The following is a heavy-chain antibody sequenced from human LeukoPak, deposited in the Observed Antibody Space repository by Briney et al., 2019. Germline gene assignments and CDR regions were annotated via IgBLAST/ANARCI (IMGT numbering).Heavy chain of an antibody. J-gene: IGHJ4*02. V-gene: IGHV3-21*01. CDR2: ISSGSSYI. CDR3: ARADIAVAGTGFDY. D-gene: IGHD6-19*01. CDR1: GFTFSSYS. Sequence: GGSLRLSCAASGFTFSSYSMNWVRQAPGKGLEWVSSISSGSSYIYYADSVKGRFTISRDNAKNSLYLQMNSLRAEDTAVYYCARADIAVAGTGFDYWGQGTLVTVSS.